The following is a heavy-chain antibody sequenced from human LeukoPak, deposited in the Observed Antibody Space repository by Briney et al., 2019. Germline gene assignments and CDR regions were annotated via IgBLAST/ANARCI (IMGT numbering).Heavy chain of an antibody. CDR2: ISSHNGDT. D-gene: IGHD4-11*01. CDR1: GYTFTSHG. CDR3: ARWGNSNWWEHLGDY. V-gene: IGHV1-18*01. J-gene: IGHJ4*02. Sequence: GASVKVSCKTSGYTFTSHGFSWVRQAPGQGLEWLGWISSHNGDTKYAQRFHGRVTMTTDISTTTAYLELRSLTSDDTAVYYCARWGNSNWWEHLGDYWGQGTLVTVSP.